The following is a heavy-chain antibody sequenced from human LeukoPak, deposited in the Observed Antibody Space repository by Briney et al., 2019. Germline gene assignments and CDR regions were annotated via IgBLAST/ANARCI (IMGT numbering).Heavy chain of an antibody. CDR2: INPNSGGT. D-gene: IGHD6-13*01. V-gene: IGHV1-2*02. Sequence: ASVKVSCKASGYTFAVYHMHWVRQAPGQGLEWMGWINPNSGGTNYAQKFQGRVTMTSDTSISTAYMELSRLRSDDTAVYYCARGSSSWPYPSDYWGQGTLVTVST. J-gene: IGHJ4*02. CDR1: GYTFAVYH. CDR3: ARGSSSWPYPSDY.